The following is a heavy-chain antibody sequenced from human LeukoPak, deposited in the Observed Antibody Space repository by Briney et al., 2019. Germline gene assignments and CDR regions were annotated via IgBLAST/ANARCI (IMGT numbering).Heavy chain of an antibody. CDR1: GGSISSSDW. Sequence: PSGTLSLTCAVSGGSISSSDWWSWVRQPPGKGLEWIGEIYHSGSTNYNPSLKSRVTISLDMFKNQFSLKVSSVTAADTAVYYCARGDYYDSSGYPYYFDYWGQGTLVTVSS. CDR3: ARGDYYDSSGYPYYFDY. CDR2: IYHSGST. V-gene: IGHV4-4*02. D-gene: IGHD3-22*01. J-gene: IGHJ4*02.